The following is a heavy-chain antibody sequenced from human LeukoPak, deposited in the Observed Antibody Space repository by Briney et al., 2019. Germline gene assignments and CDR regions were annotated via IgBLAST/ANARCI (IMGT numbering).Heavy chain of an antibody. CDR3: TRVGYIDEGIDC. Sequence: QPGGSLRLSCVASGFPFSSYWMTWVRQAPGKGLEWVANIKQDGSKKSYVDSVKGRFTISRDNAKNSLYLQMSSLRAEDTAIYYCTRVGYIDEGIDCWGQGTLVTVSS. D-gene: IGHD5-24*01. V-gene: IGHV3-7*04. CDR2: IKQDGSKK. J-gene: IGHJ4*02. CDR1: GFPFSSYW.